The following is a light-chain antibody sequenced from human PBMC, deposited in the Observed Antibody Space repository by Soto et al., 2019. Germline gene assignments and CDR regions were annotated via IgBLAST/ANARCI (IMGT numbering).Light chain of an antibody. Sequence: EIVMTQSPGTLSVSPGERATRSCRASQSVGSNLAWYQQKPGQAPRLLIYGASTRATGVPARFSGSGSGTDFTLTISSLEPEDFAVYYCQQRSSWPPTFGHGTRLEI. CDR3: QQRSSWPPT. CDR1: QSVGSN. V-gene: IGKV3-11*01. CDR2: GAS. J-gene: IGKJ5*01.